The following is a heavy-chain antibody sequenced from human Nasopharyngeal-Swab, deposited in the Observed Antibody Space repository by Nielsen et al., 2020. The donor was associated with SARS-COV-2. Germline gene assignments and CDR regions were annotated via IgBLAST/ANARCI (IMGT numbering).Heavy chain of an antibody. Sequence: SGPTLVKPTQTLTLTCTFSGFSLSTSGVGVGWIRQPPGKALEWLALIYWDDDKRYSPSLKSRLTITKDTSKNQVVLTMTNMDPVDTATYYCAHIPTLNIAAAPFDYWGQGTLVTVSS. CDR3: AHIPTLNIAAAPFDY. V-gene: IGHV2-5*02. J-gene: IGHJ4*02. CDR2: IYWDDDK. CDR1: GFSLSTSGVG. D-gene: IGHD6-13*01.